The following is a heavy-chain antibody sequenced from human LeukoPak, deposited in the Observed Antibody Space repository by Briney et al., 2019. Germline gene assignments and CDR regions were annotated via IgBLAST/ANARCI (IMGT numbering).Heavy chain of an antibody. CDR3: AHRTDSSSWTGDYFDY. J-gene: IGHJ4*02. CDR1: GFSLSTSGVG. Sequence: SGPTLVKPTQTLTLTCTFSGFSLSTSGVGVGWIRQPPGKALEWLALIYWGDDKRYSPSLKSRLTITKDTSKNQVVLTMTNMDPVDTATYYCAHRTDSSSWTGDYFDYWGQGTLVTVSS. D-gene: IGHD6-13*01. V-gene: IGHV2-5*02. CDR2: IYWGDDK.